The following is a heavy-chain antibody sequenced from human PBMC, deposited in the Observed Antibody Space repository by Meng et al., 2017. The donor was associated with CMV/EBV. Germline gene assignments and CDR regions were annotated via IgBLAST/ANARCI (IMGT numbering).Heavy chain of an antibody. D-gene: IGHD2-15*01. CDR2: ISGGGGDT. Sequence: SGSTCSNYVMTWVRQATGKGLGWVSAISGGGGDTYYADSVTGRFTISRDNSRNTVFLQMSSLRAEDTAVYYCAKGVAAGKLDWFDPWGQGTLVTVSS. CDR3: AKGVAAGKLDWFDP. CDR1: GSTCSNYV. J-gene: IGHJ5*02. V-gene: IGHV3-23*01.